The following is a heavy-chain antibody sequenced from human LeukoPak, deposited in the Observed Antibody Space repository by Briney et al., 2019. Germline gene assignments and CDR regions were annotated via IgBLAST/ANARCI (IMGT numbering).Heavy chain of an antibody. Sequence: RGSLRLSCAASGFTFSSYAMSWVRQAPGKGLEWVSAISGSGGSTYYADSVKGRFTISRDNSKNTLYLQMNSLRAEDTAVYYCAKFRPVVVVAATPGNWFDPWGQGTLVTVSS. V-gene: IGHV3-23*01. J-gene: IGHJ5*02. CDR2: ISGSGGST. CDR1: GFTFSSYA. CDR3: AKFRPVVVVAATPGNWFDP. D-gene: IGHD2-15*01.